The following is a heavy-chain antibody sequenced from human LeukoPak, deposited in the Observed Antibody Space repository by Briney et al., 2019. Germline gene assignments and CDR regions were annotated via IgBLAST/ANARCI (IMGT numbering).Heavy chain of an antibody. CDR3: AKGRGKDGQNLFDY. CDR2: ILSDGSKT. Sequence: GGSLRLSCAAAGFTSSNFGMRWVRQAPEKGLEWVTFILSDGSKTHYADSLKGRSTISRDNSKKTLYLQIDSLRVDDTAVYYCAKGRGKDGQNLFDYWGQGTLVSVSS. J-gene: IGHJ4*02. D-gene: IGHD5-24*01. CDR1: GFTSSNFG. V-gene: IGHV3-30*02.